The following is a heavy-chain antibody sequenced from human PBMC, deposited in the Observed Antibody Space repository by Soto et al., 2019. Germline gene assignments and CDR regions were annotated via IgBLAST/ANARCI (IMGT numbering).Heavy chain of an antibody. CDR1: GFTFSSYS. CDR2: ISSSSSYI. V-gene: IGHV3-21*01. CDR3: SLDVHHESWAGYYVKFWFDP. Sequence: EVHLVESGGGLVKPGGSLRLSCAASGFTFSSYSMNWVRQAPGKGLAWVSSISSSSSYIYYADSVKGRFTISRDNAKNSLYLQMNRRRAADTAVYYFSLDVHHESWAGYYVKFWFDPWGHGTLVTVSS. J-gene: IGHJ5*02. D-gene: IGHD3-9*01.